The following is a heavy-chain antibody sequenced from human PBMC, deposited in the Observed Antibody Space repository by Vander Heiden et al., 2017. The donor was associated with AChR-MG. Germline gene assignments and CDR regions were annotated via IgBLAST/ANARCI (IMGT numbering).Heavy chain of an antibody. D-gene: IGHD2-15*01. CDR3: AKTAPQGYWSGGACYTDY. J-gene: IGHJ4*02. Sequence: EVQLLESGGGLVQPGGSLRLSCAASRFTFSSYAMTWVRQAPGKGVEWVSSISFTGGTTSYADFVKGRFTISRDNSKNTLYLQMSSLTAEDTAVYYCAKTAPQGYWSGGACYTDYWGQGNLVTVSS. CDR2: ISFTGGTT. V-gene: IGHV3-23*01. CDR1: RFTFSSYA.